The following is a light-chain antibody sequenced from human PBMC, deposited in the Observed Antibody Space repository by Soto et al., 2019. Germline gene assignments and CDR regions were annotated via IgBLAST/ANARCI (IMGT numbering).Light chain of an antibody. CDR1: NSKIGSNP. CDR2: SNN. Sequence: QSVLTQPPSASGTPGQRVTISCSGSNSKIGSNPVNWYKQLPGTAPKLLIYSNNQRPSWVPDRFSGSKSGTSASLAISGLKSEDEADDSCTACDDSLRGPVFGVGTKVTFL. J-gene: IGLJ2*01. V-gene: IGLV1-44*01. CDR3: TACDDSLRGPV.